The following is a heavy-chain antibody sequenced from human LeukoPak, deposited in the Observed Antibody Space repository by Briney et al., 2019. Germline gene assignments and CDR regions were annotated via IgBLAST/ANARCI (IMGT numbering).Heavy chain of an antibody. CDR3: AKDKEGATYGYYFDY. CDR2: IRYDGSNK. Sequence: GGSLRLSCAASGFTFSSYGMHWVRQAPGKGLEWVAFIRYDGSNKYYADSVKGRFTIYRDNSKNTLYLQMNSLRAKDTAVYYCAKDKEGATYGYYFDYWGQGTLVTVSS. J-gene: IGHJ4*02. CDR1: GFTFSSYG. D-gene: IGHD1-26*01. V-gene: IGHV3-30*02.